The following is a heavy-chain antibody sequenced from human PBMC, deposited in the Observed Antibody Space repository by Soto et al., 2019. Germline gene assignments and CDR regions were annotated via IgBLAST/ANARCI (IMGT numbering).Heavy chain of an antibody. CDR2: IYYSGGT. J-gene: IGHJ6*02. CDR3: ARGASYYDFWSGYYATRVGGMDV. CDR1: GGSVSSGRYY. D-gene: IGHD3-3*01. Sequence: ETLSLTCTVSGGSVSSGRYYWNWIRQPPGKGLEWIGYIYYSGGTNYNPSLKSRVTISGDTSSNQFSLKLSSVTAADTAVYYCARGASYYDFWSGYYATRVGGMDVWGQGTTVTVSS. V-gene: IGHV4-61*01.